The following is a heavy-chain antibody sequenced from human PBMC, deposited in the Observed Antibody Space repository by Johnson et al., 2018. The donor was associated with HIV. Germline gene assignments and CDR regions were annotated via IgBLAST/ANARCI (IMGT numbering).Heavy chain of an antibody. D-gene: IGHD3-22*01. J-gene: IGHJ3*02. Sequence: QVQLVESGGGVVQPGGSLRLSCAASGFTFSSYGMHWVRQAPGKGLEWVAVISYDGSNKYYADSVQGRFTISRDNSKNTLYLQMNSLRAEDTAVYYCARDRPIAPFDIWGQGTMVTVSS. CDR1: GFTFSSYG. CDR2: ISYDGSNK. CDR3: ARDRPIAPFDI. V-gene: IGHV3-30*19.